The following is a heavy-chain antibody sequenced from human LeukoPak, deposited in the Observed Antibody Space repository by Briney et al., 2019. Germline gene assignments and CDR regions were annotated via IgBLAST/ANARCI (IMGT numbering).Heavy chain of an antibody. CDR1: GGSISSSSYY. CDR2: INHSGST. CDR3: ARSSRQQLVRVNRFDP. J-gene: IGHJ5*02. V-gene: IGHV4-39*07. Sequence: SETLSLTCTVSGGSISSSSYYWGWIRQPPGKGLEWIGEINHSGSTNYNPSLKSRVTISVDTSKHQLSLKLSSVTAADTAVYYCARSSRQQLVRVNRFDPWGQGTLVTVSS. D-gene: IGHD6-13*01.